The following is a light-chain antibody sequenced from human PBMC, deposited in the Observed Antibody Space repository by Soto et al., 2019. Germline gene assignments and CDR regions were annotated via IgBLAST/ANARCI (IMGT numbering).Light chain of an antibody. CDR1: SSDVGGYNY. CDR3: SSYTSSTTYV. V-gene: IGLV2-14*01. CDR2: DVN. Sequence: QSVLTQPASVSGSPGQSIAISCTGTSSDVGGYNYVTWHQQHPGKAPKVMIYDVNNRPSGVSDRFSGSKSGNTASLTISGLQAEDEADYCCSSYTSSTTYVFGTGTKVTVL. J-gene: IGLJ1*01.